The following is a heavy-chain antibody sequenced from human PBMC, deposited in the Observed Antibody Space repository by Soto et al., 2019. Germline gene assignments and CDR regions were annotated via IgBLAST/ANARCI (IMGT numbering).Heavy chain of an antibody. D-gene: IGHD4-17*01. CDR3: ARDYGDDPPSDY. CDR1: GFTFSSYW. V-gene: IGHV3-74*01. J-gene: IGHJ4*02. Sequence: EVQLVESGGGLVQPGGSLRLSCAASGFTFSSYWMHWVRQAPGKGLVWVSRINSDGSSTFYADSVKGRFTISRDNAKNTLYMQMTSLRAEDTAVYYCARDYGDDPPSDYWGQGALGTVSS. CDR2: INSDGSST.